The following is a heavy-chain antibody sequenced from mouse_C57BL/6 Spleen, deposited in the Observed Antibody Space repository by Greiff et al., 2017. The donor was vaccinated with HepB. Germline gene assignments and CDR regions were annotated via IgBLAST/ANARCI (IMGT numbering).Heavy chain of an antibody. V-gene: IGHV1-54*01. J-gene: IGHJ1*03. Sequence: QVQLQQSGAELVRPGTSVKVSCKASGYAFTNYLIEWVKQRPGQGLEWIGVINPGSGGTNYNEKFKGKATLTADKSSSTAYMQLSSLTSEDSAVYFCAREGITTVVATGYFDVWGTGTTVTVSS. CDR2: INPGSGGT. D-gene: IGHD1-1*01. CDR3: AREGITTVVATGYFDV. CDR1: GYAFTNYL.